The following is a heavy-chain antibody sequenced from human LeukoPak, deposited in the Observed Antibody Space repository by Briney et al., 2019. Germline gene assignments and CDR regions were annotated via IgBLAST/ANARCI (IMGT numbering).Heavy chain of an antibody. D-gene: IGHD5-24*01. CDR2: ISYDGSNK. J-gene: IGHJ2*01. CDR3: AREERDGYNYYWYFDL. CDR1: GFTFSSYA. V-gene: IGHV3-30*04. Sequence: GRSLRLSCAASGFTFSSYAMHWVRQAPGKGLEWVAVISYDGSNKYYADSVKGRFTISRDNAKNSLYLQMSSLRAEDTAVYYCAREERDGYNYYWYFDLWGRGTLVTVSS.